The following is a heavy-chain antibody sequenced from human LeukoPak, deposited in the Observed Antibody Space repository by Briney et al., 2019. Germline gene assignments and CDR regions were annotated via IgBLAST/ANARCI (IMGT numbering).Heavy chain of an antibody. V-gene: IGHV3-23*01. CDR1: GFTFSSYD. J-gene: IGHJ4*02. CDR3: AKRLSYYFDH. Sequence: GGSLRLSCSASGFTFSSYDMTWVRQAPGKGLEYLSGISSSAAKTYYPDSVKGRFTISRDNSKNTVYLEINSLRVEDTAVCYCAKRLSYYFDHWGQGTLVTVSS. CDR2: ISSSAAKT. D-gene: IGHD1-1*01.